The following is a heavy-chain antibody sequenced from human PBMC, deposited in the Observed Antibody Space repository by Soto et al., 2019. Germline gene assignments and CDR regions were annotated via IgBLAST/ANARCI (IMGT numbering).Heavy chain of an antibody. D-gene: IGHD3-10*01. J-gene: IGHJ6*03. V-gene: IGHV3-74*01. CDR2: IDKVGTDS. CDR3: ARGWFGPDV. Sequence: EVQLVESGGGLVQPGGSLRLSCAASEFTFSGRSVPWVRQAPGKGLVWVSGIDKVGTDSTYADSVKGRFTSSRDNAKNTVYLQMNSLRGDDTAVYYCARGWFGPDVWGKGTTVTVSS. CDR1: EFTFSGRS.